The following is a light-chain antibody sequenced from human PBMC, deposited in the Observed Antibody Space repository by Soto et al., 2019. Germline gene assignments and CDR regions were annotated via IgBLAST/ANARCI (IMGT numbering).Light chain of an antibody. J-gene: IGKJ2*01. Sequence: DIPMTQSPYTLSPSVGDRVSITCRASQSISGWLAWYQQKPGKAPKLLIYDASSLESGVPSRFSGSGSGTEFSLTISRLQPDDFATYYCQQYNSYSVNAFGQGTKVDIK. V-gene: IGKV1-5*01. CDR2: DAS. CDR3: QQYNSYSVNA. CDR1: QSISGW.